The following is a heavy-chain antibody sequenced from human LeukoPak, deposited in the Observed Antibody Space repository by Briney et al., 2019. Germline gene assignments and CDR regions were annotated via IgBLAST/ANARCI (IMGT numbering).Heavy chain of an antibody. V-gene: IGHV4-61*01. CDR1: GGSVSSGSYY. CDR3: ARAYYDSSGYFLWYFDF. CDR2: IHYSGST. D-gene: IGHD3-22*01. J-gene: IGHJ4*02. Sequence: SETLSLTCTVSGGSVSSGSYYWSWIRQPPGKGLEWIGYIHYSGSTNYNPSLKSRVTISVDTSKNQFSLKLSSVAAADTAVYYCARAYYDSSGYFLWYFDFWGQGTLVTVSS.